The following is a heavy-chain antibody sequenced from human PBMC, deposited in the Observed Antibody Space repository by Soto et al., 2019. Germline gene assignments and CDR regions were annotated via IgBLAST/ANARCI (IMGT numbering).Heavy chain of an antibody. CDR2: ISVYNGNK. CDR1: GYTFNNSG. V-gene: IGHV1-18*01. CDR3: ARVAITLIRGSKVDFYSMDV. Sequence: NASCKGRGYTFNNSGITWLRQAPPQWLEWMGWISVYNGNKNYAKKVKGRVSMTADTSTSTAYMGVRSLQSDDTAVYFCARVAITLIRGSKVDFYSMDVWGQGTTVTVSS. J-gene: IGHJ6*02. D-gene: IGHD3-10*01.